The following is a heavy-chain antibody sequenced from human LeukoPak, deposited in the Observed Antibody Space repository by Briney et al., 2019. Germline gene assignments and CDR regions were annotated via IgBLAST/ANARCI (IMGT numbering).Heavy chain of an antibody. CDR3: ARQGVFCSGGSCYPDWFDP. CDR1: GYSFTSYW. CDR2: IYPGDSDT. D-gene: IGHD2-15*01. V-gene: IGHV5-51*01. Sequence: GESLKISCKGSGYSFTSYWIGWVRQMPGKGLEWMGIIYPGDSDTRYSPSFQGQVTISADKSISTAYLQWSSLKASDTAMYYCARQGVFCSGGSCYPDWFDPWGQGTLVTVSS. J-gene: IGHJ5*02.